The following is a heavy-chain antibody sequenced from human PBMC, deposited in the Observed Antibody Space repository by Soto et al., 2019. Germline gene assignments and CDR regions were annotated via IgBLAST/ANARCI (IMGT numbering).Heavy chain of an antibody. CDR3: ARDRGNSDNYDFWSGHPIPPDY. CDR1: GYTFTSYG. D-gene: IGHD3-3*01. V-gene: IGHV1-18*04. Sequence: GSSVKVCCKASGYTFTSYGISWVRQAPGQGLEWMGWISAYNGNTNYAQKLQGRVTMTTDTSTSTAYMELRSLRSDDTAVYYCARDRGNSDNYDFWSGHPIPPDYCGQGTLLTLSS. J-gene: IGHJ4*02. CDR2: ISAYNGNT.